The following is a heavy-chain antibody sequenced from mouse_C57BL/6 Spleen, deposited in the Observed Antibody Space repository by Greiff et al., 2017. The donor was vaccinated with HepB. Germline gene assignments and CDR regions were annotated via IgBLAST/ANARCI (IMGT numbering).Heavy chain of an antibody. J-gene: IGHJ2*01. V-gene: IGHV1-53*01. D-gene: IGHD1-1*01. CDR3: ARLPYYYGSSLDY. CDR2: INPSNGGT. CDR1: GYTFTSYW. Sequence: QVQLQQSGTELVKPGASVKLSCKASGYTFTSYWMHWVKQRPGPGLEWIGNINPSNGGTNYNEKFKSKATLTVDKYSSKAYLQLSSLTSEDSAVYYCARLPYYYGSSLDYWGQGTTLTVSS.